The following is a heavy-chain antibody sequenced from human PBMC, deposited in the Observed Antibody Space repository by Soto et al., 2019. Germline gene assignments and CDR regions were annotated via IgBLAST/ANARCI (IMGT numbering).Heavy chain of an antibody. D-gene: IGHD7-27*01. CDR2: ISSSSSVI. Sequence: GSLRLSCATSGFILSDCAMNWVRQAPGKGLEWVSYISSSSSVIDYADSVKGRFTVSRDNARNSLYLQMNSLRAEDTAVYYCARDLSRGSNWYYYMDVWGKGTTVTVSS. J-gene: IGHJ6*03. V-gene: IGHV3-48*01. CDR1: GFILSDCA. CDR3: ARDLSRGSNWYYYMDV.